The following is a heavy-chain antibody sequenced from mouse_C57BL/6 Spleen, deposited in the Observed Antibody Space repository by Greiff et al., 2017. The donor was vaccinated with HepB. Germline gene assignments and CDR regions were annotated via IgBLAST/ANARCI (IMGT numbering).Heavy chain of an antibody. Sequence: DVKLVESGGGLVKPGGSLKLSCAASGFTFSDYGMHWVRQAPEKGLEWVAYISSGSSTIYYADTVKGRFTIARDNAKNTLFLQMTSLRSEDTAMYYCARVDYGSSPAWFAYWGQGTLVTVSA. CDR2: ISSGSSTI. D-gene: IGHD1-1*01. CDR1: GFTFSDYG. J-gene: IGHJ3*01. V-gene: IGHV5-17*01. CDR3: ARVDYGSSPAWFAY.